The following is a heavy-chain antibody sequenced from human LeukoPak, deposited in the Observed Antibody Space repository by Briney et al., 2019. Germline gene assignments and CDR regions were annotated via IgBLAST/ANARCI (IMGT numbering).Heavy chain of an antibody. CDR3: ATNPSDFWVVGGYGMDV. V-gene: IGHV1-24*01. CDR1: GYTLTELS. D-gene: IGHD3-3*01. Sequence: GASVKVSCKVSGYTLTELSMHWVRQAPGKGLEWMGGFDPEDGETIYAQKLQGRVTMTEDTSTDTAYMELSSLRSEDTAVYYCATNPSDFWVVGGYGMDVWGQGTTVTVSS. J-gene: IGHJ6*02. CDR2: FDPEDGET.